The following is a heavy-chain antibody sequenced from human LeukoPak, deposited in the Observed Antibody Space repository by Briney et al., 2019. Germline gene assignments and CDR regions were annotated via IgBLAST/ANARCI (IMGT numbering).Heavy chain of an antibody. V-gene: IGHV3-33*01. CDR3: AREVMTTHDY. J-gene: IGHJ4*02. D-gene: IGHD4-17*01. CDR1: GFTFSSYG. CDR2: IWYDGSNK. Sequence: GGSLRLSCAASGFTFSSYGMHWVRQAPGKGLEWVAVIWYDGSNKYYVDSVKGRFTISRDNAKNSLYLQMNSLRAEDTAVYYCAREVMTTHDYWGQGTLVTVSS.